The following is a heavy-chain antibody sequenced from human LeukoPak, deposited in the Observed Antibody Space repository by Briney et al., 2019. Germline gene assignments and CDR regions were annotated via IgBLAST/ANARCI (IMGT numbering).Heavy chain of an antibody. J-gene: IGHJ5*02. CDR3: ARVEESASFDP. V-gene: IGHV3-23*01. Sequence: GGSLRLSCAASGITFGSYAMSWVRQAPGKGLEWVSTIVGRGGITYYADSVKGRFTISRDNAKNSLYLQMNSLRAEDTAVYYCARVEESASFDPWGQGTLVTVSS. CDR1: GITFGSYA. CDR2: IVGRGGIT. D-gene: IGHD3-3*01.